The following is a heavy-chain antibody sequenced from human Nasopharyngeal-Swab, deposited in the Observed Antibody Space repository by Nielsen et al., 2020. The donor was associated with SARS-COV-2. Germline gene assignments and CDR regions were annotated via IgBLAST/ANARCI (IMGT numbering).Heavy chain of an antibody. CDR3: AKVYDFWSGYPTSTYWYFDL. Sequence: GESLKISCAASGFTFSSYGMHWVRQAPGKGLEWVAVISYDGSNKYYADSVKGRFTISRDNSKNTLYLQMNSLRAEDTAVYYCAKVYDFWSGYPTSTYWYFDLWGRGTLVTVSS. J-gene: IGHJ2*01. V-gene: IGHV3-30*18. D-gene: IGHD3-3*01. CDR2: ISYDGSNK. CDR1: GFTFSSYG.